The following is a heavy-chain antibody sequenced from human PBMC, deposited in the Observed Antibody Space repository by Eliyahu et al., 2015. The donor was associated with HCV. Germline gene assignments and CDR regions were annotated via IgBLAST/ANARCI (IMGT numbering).Heavy chain of an antibody. CDR3: ASGGGGIAVAGTGGWFDP. V-gene: IGHV4-59*01. J-gene: IGHJ5*02. CDR2: IHSIGXT. D-gene: IGHD6-19*01. Sequence: QVQLQESGPGLVKPSETLSLTCTVXGGSITTYYWSWIRQPPGKGLEWIGXIHSIGXTHYHPSPKXRVXISLDTSKNQFSLNLXSVTAADTAVYYCASGGGGIAVAGTGGWFDPWGQGTLVTVSS. CDR1: GGSITTYY.